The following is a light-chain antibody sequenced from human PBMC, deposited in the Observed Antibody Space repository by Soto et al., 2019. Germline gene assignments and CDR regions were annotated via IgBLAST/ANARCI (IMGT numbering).Light chain of an antibody. CDR1: SSNIGAGYD. CDR2: GNT. V-gene: IGLV1-40*01. Sequence: QSVLTQPPSVSGAPGQRVTISCTGSSSNIGAGYDVHWYQQLPGTAPKLLISGNTNRPSGVPDRFSGSKSGTSASLAITGLQAEDEADYYCQSYDSSLSGFYVFGTVTKVTVL. CDR3: QSYDSSLSGFYV. J-gene: IGLJ1*01.